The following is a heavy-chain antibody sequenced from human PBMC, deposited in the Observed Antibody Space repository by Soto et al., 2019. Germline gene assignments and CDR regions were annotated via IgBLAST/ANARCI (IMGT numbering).Heavy chain of an antibody. CDR2: IYNDGTYS. CDR3: TRGPRPISTGTGAY. V-gene: IGHV3-74*01. D-gene: IGHD3-10*01. Sequence: PGGSLRLSCAASGFIFKMYWMHWVRQSPGKGLVWISRIYNDGTYSDYADSVRGRFTISRDSVNDTLYLQMNNLRAEDSGLYYCTRGPRPISTGTGAYWGQGTQVTAPQ. CDR1: GFIFKMYW. J-gene: IGHJ4*02.